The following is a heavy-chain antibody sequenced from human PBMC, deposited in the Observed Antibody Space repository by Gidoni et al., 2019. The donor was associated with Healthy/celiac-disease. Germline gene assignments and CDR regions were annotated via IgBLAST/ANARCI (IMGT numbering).Heavy chain of an antibody. D-gene: IGHD4-17*01. CDR1: GFTFSSYG. V-gene: IGHV3-33*01. CDR3: ARPGYGDEAYYYYGMDV. CDR2: IWYDGSNK. Sequence: QVQLVESGGGVVKPGRSLRLSCAASGFTFSSYGMHWVRQAPGKGLEWVAVIWYDGSNKYYADSVKGRFTISRDNSKNTLYLQMNSLRAEDTAVYYCARPGYGDEAYYYYGMDVWGQGTTVTVSS. J-gene: IGHJ6*02.